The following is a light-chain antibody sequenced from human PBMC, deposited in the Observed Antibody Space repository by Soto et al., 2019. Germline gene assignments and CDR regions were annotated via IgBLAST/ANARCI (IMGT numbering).Light chain of an antibody. CDR1: SSDIGRYTL. J-gene: IGLJ1*01. Sequence: QSALTQPASVSGSPGQSITISCTGTSSDIGRYTLVSWYQQHPGKAPKLIIYEGSKRPSGVSNRFSGSKSGNTASLTISGLQTEDEADYYCLSYAGSFPYVFGTGTKLTVL. CDR2: EGS. V-gene: IGLV2-23*01. CDR3: LSYAGSFPYV.